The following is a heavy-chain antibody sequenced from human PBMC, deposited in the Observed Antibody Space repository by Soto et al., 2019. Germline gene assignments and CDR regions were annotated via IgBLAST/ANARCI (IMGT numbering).Heavy chain of an antibody. CDR2: IYWDDHK. J-gene: IGHJ5*02. CDR1: GFSLSTPGVG. D-gene: IGHD6-13*01. Sequence: QITLKESGPTPVAPTQTLTLTCTVSGFSLSTPGVGVGWIRQPPGKALECLALIYWDDHKSYSPSLKSRLNISRDTSKSQVVLTLTNMDPVDAAIYYCAQGNFDYSRPTVGWFDPWGQGMQVTVSS. V-gene: IGHV2-5*02. CDR3: AQGNFDYSRPTVGWFDP.